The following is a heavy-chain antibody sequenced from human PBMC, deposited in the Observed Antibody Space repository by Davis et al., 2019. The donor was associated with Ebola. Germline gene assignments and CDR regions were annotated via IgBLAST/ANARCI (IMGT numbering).Heavy chain of an antibody. J-gene: IGHJ5*02. Sequence: ESPKISCAASGFTFSSYSMNWVRQAPGKGLEWVSYISSSSSTIYYADSVKGRFTISRDNAKNSLYLQMNSLRAEDTAVYYCARDRAARPHKGWFDPWGQGTLVTVSS. CDR1: GFTFSSYS. D-gene: IGHD6-6*01. CDR2: ISSSSSTI. V-gene: IGHV3-48*04. CDR3: ARDRAARPHKGWFDP.